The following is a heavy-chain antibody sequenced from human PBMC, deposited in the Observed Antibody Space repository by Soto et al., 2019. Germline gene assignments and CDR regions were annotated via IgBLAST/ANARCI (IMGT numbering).Heavy chain of an antibody. CDR1: GYTFTSYG. CDR2: ISAYNGNT. V-gene: IGHV1-18*01. J-gene: IGHJ3*02. Sequence: ASVKVSCKASGYTFTSYGISWVRQAPGQGLEWMGWISAYNGNTNYAQKLQGRVTMTTDTSTSTAYMELRSLRSDDTAVYYCARYSGRYFDWLSQFGPNDAFDIWGQGTMVTASS. D-gene: IGHD3-9*01. CDR3: ARYSGRYFDWLSQFGPNDAFDI.